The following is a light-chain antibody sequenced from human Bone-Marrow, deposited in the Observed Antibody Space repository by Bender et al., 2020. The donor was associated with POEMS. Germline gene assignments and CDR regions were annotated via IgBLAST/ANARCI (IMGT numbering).Light chain of an antibody. V-gene: IGLV2-8*01. CDR1: SSDVGGYNF. CDR3: SSYTSSSTLV. Sequence: QSALTQPPSASGSPGQSVTISCTGTSSDVGGYNFVSWYQQYPGRAPRVMLTEVNKRPSGVPDRFSGSKSGNTASLTISGLQAEDEADYYCSSYTSSSTLVFGGGTKLTVL. CDR2: EVN. J-gene: IGLJ2*01.